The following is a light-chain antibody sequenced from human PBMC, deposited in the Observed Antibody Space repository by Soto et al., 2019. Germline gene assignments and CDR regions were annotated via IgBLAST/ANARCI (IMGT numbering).Light chain of an antibody. Sequence: IQLTQSPFSLSGSIRDRVTIPCRPSPGVGDYLSXXQQGXGEHPKLLIYDASNLHPGVPSSFRGSGSGTELSXKTTSLQPEDGATYYCQQYGDLRMSFVQGTRLEIK. V-gene: IGKV1-33*01. J-gene: IGKJ5*01. CDR3: QQYGDLRMS. CDR1: PGVGDY. CDR2: DAS.